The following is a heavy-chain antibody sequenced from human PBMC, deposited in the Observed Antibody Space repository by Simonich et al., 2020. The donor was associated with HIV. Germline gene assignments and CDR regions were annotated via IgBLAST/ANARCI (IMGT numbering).Heavy chain of an antibody. CDR2: IIPILGIA. J-gene: IGHJ4*02. CDR3: AREVDYYNGNCPLGY. Sequence: QVQLVQSGAEVKKPGASVKVSCKASGGTFSSYAISWVRQAPGQGLEWMGGIIPILGIAKSAQKFQGRVTITADKSTNTVYMELSSLRSDDTAVYYCAREVDYYNGNCPLGYWGQGTLVTVSS. D-gene: IGHD3-22*01. V-gene: IGHV1-69*10. CDR1: GGTFSSYA.